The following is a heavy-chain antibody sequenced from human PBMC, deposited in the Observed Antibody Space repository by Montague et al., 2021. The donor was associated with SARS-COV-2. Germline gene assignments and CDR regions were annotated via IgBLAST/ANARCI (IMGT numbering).Heavy chain of an antibody. V-gene: IGHV4-34*01. Sequence: SETLSLTCTIHGGSFSGGSFSGFYWNWVRQAPGKGLEWIGEINDSGSTNYKPSLMSRVTTSVHKSDNQLSLSLRSVTAADTAVYYCARDAASSRWLRGRERYHFSTMEVWGQGTTVTVSS. CDR2: INDSGST. CDR3: ARDAASSRWLRGRERYHFSTMEV. CDR1: GGSFSGFY. D-gene: IGHD1-1*01. J-gene: IGHJ6*02.